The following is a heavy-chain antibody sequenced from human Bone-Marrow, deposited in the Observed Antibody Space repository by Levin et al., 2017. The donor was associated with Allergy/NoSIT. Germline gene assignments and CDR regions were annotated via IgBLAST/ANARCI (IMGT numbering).Heavy chain of an antibody. Sequence: GGSLRLSCTASGFTFNKYGVTWVRQAPGKGLEWVSSVSGSGIDSNYADSVRGRFTISRDTNMIFLQMSRLRVEDTATYYCAKDPIWDRYNFAMDVWGPGTTVVVSS. J-gene: IGHJ6*02. CDR1: GFTFNKYG. V-gene: IGHV3-23*01. D-gene: IGHD5-24*01. CDR3: AKDPIWDRYNFAMDV. CDR2: VSGSGIDS.